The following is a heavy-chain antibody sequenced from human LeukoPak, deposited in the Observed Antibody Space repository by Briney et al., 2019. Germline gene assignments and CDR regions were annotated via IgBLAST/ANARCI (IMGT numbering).Heavy chain of an antibody. CDR1: GFTFSNYA. J-gene: IGHJ4*02. Sequence: GGSLRLSCAVSGFTFSNYAMSWVRQAPGKGLEWVSSISGDGSSTPYADSVRGRFTTSRDNSMNTLYLQMNDLRAEDAAVYYCAKCRGACQHNYFDYWGQGTLVTVSS. CDR2: ISGDGSST. V-gene: IGHV3-23*01. CDR3: AKCRGACQHNYFDY. D-gene: IGHD2-21*02.